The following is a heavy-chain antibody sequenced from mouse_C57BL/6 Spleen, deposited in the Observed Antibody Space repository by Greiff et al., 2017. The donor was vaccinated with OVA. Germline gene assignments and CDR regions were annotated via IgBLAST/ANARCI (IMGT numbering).Heavy chain of an antibody. CDR1: GYAFSSSW. CDR2: IYPGDGDT. D-gene: IGHD2-3*01. Sequence: VKLVESGPELVKPGASVKISCKASGYAFSSSWMNWVKQRPGKGLEWIGRIYPGDGDTNYNGKFKGKATLTADKSSSTAYMQLSSLTSEDSAVYFCARGGDDGYYAWFAYWGQGTLVTVSA. V-gene: IGHV1-82*01. CDR3: ARGGDDGYYAWFAY. J-gene: IGHJ3*01.